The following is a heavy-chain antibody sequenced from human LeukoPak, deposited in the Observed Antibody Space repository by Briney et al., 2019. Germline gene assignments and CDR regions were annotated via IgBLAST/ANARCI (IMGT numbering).Heavy chain of an antibody. CDR3: ARGTAIV. V-gene: IGHV3-33*01. Sequence: GGSLRLSCAASGFAFSSYGMHWVRQAPGKGLEWVAVIWYDGSNKYYADSVKGRFTISRDNSKNMLYLQMNSLRAEDTAVYYCARGTAIVWGQGTLVTVSS. J-gene: IGHJ4*02. CDR2: IWYDGSNK. CDR1: GFAFSSYG. D-gene: IGHD1-26*01.